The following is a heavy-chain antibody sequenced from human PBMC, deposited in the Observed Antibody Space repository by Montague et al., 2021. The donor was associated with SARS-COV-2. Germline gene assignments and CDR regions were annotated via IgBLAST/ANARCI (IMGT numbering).Heavy chain of an antibody. CDR1: GFTFSSYE. J-gene: IGHJ4*02. CDR2: ISSSGSTI. CDR3: AKVWDYSSWYAQNNFDY. D-gene: IGHD6-13*01. V-gene: IGHV3-48*03. Sequence: SLRLSCAASGFTFSSYEMNWVRQAPGKGLEWVSYISSSGSTIYYADSVKGRFTISRDSAKNSLYLQMNSLRAEDTALYYCAKVWDYSSWYAQNNFDYWGQGTLVTVSS.